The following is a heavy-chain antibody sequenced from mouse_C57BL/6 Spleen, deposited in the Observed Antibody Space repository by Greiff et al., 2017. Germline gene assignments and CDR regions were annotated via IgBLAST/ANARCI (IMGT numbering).Heavy chain of an antibody. V-gene: IGHV1-81*01. CDR2: IYPRSGNT. J-gene: IGHJ1*03. D-gene: IGHD1-1*01. Sequence: QVQLQQSGAELARPGASVKLSCKASGYTFTSYGISWVKQRTGQGLEWIGEIYPRSGNTYYNEKFKGKATLTADKSSSTAEIEIRSLTSEDSWVEFCTRNKIYYYGSSYDFDVWGTGTTVTVSS. CDR1: GYTFTSYG. CDR3: TRNKIYYYGSSYDFDV.